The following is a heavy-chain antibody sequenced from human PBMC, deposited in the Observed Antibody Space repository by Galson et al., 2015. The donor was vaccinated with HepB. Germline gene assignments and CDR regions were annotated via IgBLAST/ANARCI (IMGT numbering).Heavy chain of an antibody. CDR1: GYTFTSYA. D-gene: IGHD2-2*01. CDR3: ARRAEYCSSTSCYLVYYYYMDV. CDR2: INTNTGNP. Sequence: TVKVSCKASGYTFTSYAMNWVRQAPGQGLEWMGWINTNTGNPTYAQGFTGRFVFSLDTSVSTAYLQISSLKAEDTAVYYCARRAEYCSSTSCYLVYYYYMDVWGKGTTVTVSS. V-gene: IGHV7-4-1*02. J-gene: IGHJ6*03.